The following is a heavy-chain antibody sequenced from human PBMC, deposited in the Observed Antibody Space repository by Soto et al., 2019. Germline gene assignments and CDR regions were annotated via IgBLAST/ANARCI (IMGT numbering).Heavy chain of an antibody. V-gene: IGHV4-30-2*01. D-gene: IGHD4-17*01. Sequence: QLQLQESGSGLVKPSQTLSLTCAVSGGSISSGGYSWSWIRQPPGKGLEWIGYIYHSGSTYYNPSLKSRVTISVNRSKNQFSLKLSSVTAADTAVYYCARAHYGDYGYGMDVWGQGTTVTVSS. CDR3: ARAHYGDYGYGMDV. CDR1: GGSISSGGYS. J-gene: IGHJ6*02. CDR2: IYHSGST.